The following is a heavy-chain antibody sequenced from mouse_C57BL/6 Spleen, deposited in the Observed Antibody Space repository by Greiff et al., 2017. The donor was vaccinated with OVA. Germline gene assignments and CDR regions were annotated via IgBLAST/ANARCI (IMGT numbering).Heavy chain of an antibody. CDR2: INPSNGGT. D-gene: IGHD2-4*01. Sequence: QVQLQQSGTELVKPGASVKLSCKASGYTFTSYWMHGVKQRPGQGLEWIGNINPSNGGTNYNEKFKSKATLTVDKSSSTAYMQLSSLTSEDSAVYDCAREVDYDDFFFDYWGQGTTLTVSS. J-gene: IGHJ2*01. V-gene: IGHV1-53*01. CDR3: AREVDYDDFFFDY. CDR1: GYTFTSYW.